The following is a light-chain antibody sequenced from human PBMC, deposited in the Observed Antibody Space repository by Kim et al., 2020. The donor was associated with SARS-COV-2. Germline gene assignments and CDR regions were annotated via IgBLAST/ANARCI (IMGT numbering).Light chain of an antibody. J-gene: IGLJ3*02. V-gene: IGLV4-69*01. Sequence: SVNLTCTLSSGHRSDAIAWHQQQPEKGPRYLMKLNSAGSHSKGDGIPDRFSGSSSGAERYLTISSLQSEDEADYYCQTWGTGIRVFGGGTQLTVL. CDR1: SGHRSDA. CDR2: LNSAGSH. CDR3: QTWGTGIRV.